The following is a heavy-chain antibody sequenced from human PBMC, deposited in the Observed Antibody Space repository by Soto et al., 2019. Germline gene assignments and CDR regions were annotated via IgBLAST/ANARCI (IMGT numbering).Heavy chain of an antibody. Sequence: QVQLVQSGAEVKKPGSSVKVSCKASVGTFSSYAISWVRQAPGQGLEWVGGIWSDGNMKLYGDSVKGRFTISRDNSKNTLYLQMSSLRAEDTAVYYCVRGYPEVDFDFWGQGTLATVSS. CDR1: VGTFSSYA. V-gene: IGHV3-33*01. CDR2: IWSDGNMK. CDR3: VRGYPEVDFDF. J-gene: IGHJ4*02. D-gene: IGHD2-2*01.